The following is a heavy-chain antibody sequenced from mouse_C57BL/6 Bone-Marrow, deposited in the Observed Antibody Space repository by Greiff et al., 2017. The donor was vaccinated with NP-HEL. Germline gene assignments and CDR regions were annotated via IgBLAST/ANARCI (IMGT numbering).Heavy chain of an antibody. CDR2: INPNNGGT. CDR1: GYTFTDYY. CDR3: ARWGNGSSYWYFDV. D-gene: IGHD1-1*01. V-gene: IGHV1-26*01. Sequence: EVQLQQSGPELVKPGASVKISCKASGYTFTDYYMNWVKQSHGKSLEWIGDINPNNGGTSYNQKFKGKATLTVDKSSSTAYMELRSLTSEDSAVYYCARWGNGSSYWYFDVWGTGTTVTVSS. J-gene: IGHJ1*03.